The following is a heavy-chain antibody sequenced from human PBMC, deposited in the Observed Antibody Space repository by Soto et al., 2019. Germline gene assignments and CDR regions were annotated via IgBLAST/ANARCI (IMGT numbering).Heavy chain of an antibody. J-gene: IGHJ3*02. V-gene: IGHV1-69*13. CDR2: IIPVFGTT. CDR1: GGTFSSYG. Sequence: SVKVSCKAFGGTFSSYGVSWVRQAPGQGLEWVGRIIPVFGTTHYAQKFQGRVTVTADESTSTAHMELSSLRSEDTAVYHCARGLYYYDSSGYSDAFDIWGQGTMVTVSS. CDR3: ARGLYYYDSSGYSDAFDI. D-gene: IGHD3-22*01.